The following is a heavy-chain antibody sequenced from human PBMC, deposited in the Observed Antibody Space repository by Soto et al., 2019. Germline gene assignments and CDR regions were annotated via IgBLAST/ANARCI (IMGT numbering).Heavy chain of an antibody. J-gene: IGHJ6*02. CDR2: TYYRSKWYN. Sequence: PSQTLSLTCAISGDSVSSNSAAWNWIRQSPSRGLEWLGRTYYRSKWYNDYAVSVKSRITINPDTSKNQFSLQLNSVTPEDTAVYYCARVGVEKQQLRRLYYYYGMDVWGQGTTVTVSS. D-gene: IGHD6-13*01. V-gene: IGHV6-1*01. CDR1: GDSVSSNSAA. CDR3: ARVGVEKQQLRRLYYYYGMDV.